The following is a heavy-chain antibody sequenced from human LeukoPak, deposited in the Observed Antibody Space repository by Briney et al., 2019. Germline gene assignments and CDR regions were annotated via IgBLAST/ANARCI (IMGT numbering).Heavy chain of an antibody. Sequence: GGSLRLSCAASGFTFSSYGMHWVRQAPGKGLEWVALISYDGNNKFYADSVKGRFAISRDNSKNTLYLQVNSLRAEDTAVCYCARALSPVITTAPFYYGMDVWGQGTTVTVSS. D-gene: IGHD3-22*01. CDR3: ARALSPVITTAPFYYGMDV. CDR1: GFTFSSYG. CDR2: ISYDGNNK. V-gene: IGHV3-30*03. J-gene: IGHJ6*02.